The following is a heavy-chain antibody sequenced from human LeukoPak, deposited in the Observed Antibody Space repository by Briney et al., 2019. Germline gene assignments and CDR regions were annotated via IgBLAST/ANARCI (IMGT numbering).Heavy chain of an antibody. CDR3: ARDQGDCGTPEEGVFDY. CDR2: ISSRSSYI. CDR1: GFTFSTYW. J-gene: IGHJ4*02. D-gene: IGHD2-21*02. V-gene: IGHV3-21*01. Sequence: KSGGSLSLSCAASGFTFSTYWMHWVRHAPGKGLEWVSSISSRSSYIYYADSVKGRFTISRDNAKNSMYLQMKSLRAEDTAVYYCARDQGDCGTPEEGVFDYWGQGTLVTVSS.